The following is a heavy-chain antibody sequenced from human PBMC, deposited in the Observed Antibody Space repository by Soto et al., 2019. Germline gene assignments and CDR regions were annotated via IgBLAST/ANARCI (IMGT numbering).Heavy chain of an antibody. CDR2: INPNSGGT. CDR3: ARGYSSSWYKTPPSYYYYGMDV. J-gene: IGHJ6*02. CDR1: GYTFTRSG. D-gene: IGHD6-13*01. V-gene: IGHV1-2*04. Sequence: ASVKVSCKASGYTFTRSGISWVRLAPGQGLEWMGWINPNSGGTNYAQKFQGWVTMTRDTSISTAYMELSRLRSDDTAVYYCARGYSSSWYKTPPSYYYYGMDVWGQGTTVTVSS.